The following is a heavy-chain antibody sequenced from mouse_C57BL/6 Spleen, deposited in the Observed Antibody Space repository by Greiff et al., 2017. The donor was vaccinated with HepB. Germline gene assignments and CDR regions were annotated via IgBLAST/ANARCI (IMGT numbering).Heavy chain of an antibody. CDR2: ISYDGSN. J-gene: IGHJ2*01. Sequence: ESGPGLVKPSQSLSLTCSVTGYSITSGYYWNWIRQFPGNKLEWMGYISYDGSNNYNPSLKNRISITRDTSKNQFFLKLNSVTTEDTATYYCARDHYGSSYGYWGQGTTLTVSP. V-gene: IGHV3-6*01. CDR3: ARDHYGSSYGY. CDR1: GYSITSGYY. D-gene: IGHD1-1*01.